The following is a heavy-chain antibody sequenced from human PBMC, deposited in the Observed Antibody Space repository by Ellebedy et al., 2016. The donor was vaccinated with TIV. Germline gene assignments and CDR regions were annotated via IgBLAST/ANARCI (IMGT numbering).Heavy chain of an antibody. Sequence: GESLKISCVASGFTFGNYWINWVRQAPGKGLEWVALVSYDGSSNYYADSVKGRFTISRDNSKNTLSLQMNSLRGEDSAVYYCARDAVQRYFYGVGVWGQGTTVTVSS. CDR3: ARDAVQRYFYGVGV. V-gene: IGHV3-30*03. J-gene: IGHJ6*02. CDR1: GFTFGNYW. D-gene: IGHD1-1*01. CDR2: VSYDGSSN.